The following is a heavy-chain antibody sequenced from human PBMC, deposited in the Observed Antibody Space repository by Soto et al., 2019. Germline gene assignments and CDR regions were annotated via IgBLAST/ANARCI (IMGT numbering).Heavy chain of an antibody. CDR2: IYHSVST. Sequence: SETLSLTCAVSGGSISSGGYSWSWIRQPPGKGLECIGYIYHSVSTYYNPSLKSRVTISVDTSKNQFSLKLSSVTDADTAVYYCARSVFPWGQGTLVTVSS. CDR1: GGSISSGGYS. J-gene: IGHJ5*02. V-gene: IGHV4-30-2*05. CDR3: ARSVFP.